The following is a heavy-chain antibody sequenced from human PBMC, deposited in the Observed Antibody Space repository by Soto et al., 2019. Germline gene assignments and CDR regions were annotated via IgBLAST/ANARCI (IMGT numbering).Heavy chain of an antibody. V-gene: IGHV3-48*01. Sequence: PGGSLRLSCAASGFTFSSYSMNWVRQAPGKGLEWVSYISSSSSTIYYADSVKGRFTISRDNAKNSLYLQMNSLRAEDTAVYYCARGLHSSGWHGFLPDYWGQGTLVTVSS. CDR2: ISSSSSTI. CDR1: GFTFSSYS. J-gene: IGHJ4*02. CDR3: ARGLHSSGWHGFLPDY. D-gene: IGHD6-19*01.